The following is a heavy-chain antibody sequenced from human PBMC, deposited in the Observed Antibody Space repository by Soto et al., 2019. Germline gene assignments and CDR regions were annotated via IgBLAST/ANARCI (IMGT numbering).Heavy chain of an antibody. J-gene: IGHJ6*02. CDR1: GGTFSSYA. Sequence: GASVKVSCKASGGTFSSYAISWVRQAPGQGLEWMGGIIPIFGTANYAQKFQGRVTITADESTSTAYMELSSLRSEDTAVYYCARDRDTAMTGYYYYGMDVWCQGTTVIVSS. CDR2: IIPIFGTA. D-gene: IGHD5-18*01. V-gene: IGHV1-69*13. CDR3: ARDRDTAMTGYYYYGMDV.